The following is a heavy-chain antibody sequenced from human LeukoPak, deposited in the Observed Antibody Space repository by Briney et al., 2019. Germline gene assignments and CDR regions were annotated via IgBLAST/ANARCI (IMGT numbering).Heavy chain of an antibody. CDR2: IYTSGST. D-gene: IGHD6-19*01. J-gene: IGHJ5*02. V-gene: IGHV4-61*02. CDR3: ARDQKEGISIAVVHNWFDP. CDR1: GGSINSSSYY. Sequence: PSETLSLTCTVSGGSINSSSYYWSWIRQPAGKGLEWIGRIYTSGSTNYNPSLKSRVTMSVDTSKNQFSLKLSSVTAADTAVYYCARDQKEGISIAVVHNWFDPWGQGTLVTVSS.